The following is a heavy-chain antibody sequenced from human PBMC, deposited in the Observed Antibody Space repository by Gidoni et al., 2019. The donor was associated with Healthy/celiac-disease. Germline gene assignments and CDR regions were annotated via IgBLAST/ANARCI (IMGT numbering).Heavy chain of an antibody. D-gene: IGHD3-16*01. CDR3: ARVGGATKDAFDI. CDR2: INAGNGNT. CDR1: GYTFTSYA. Sequence: QVQLVQSGAEVKKPGASVKVSCKASGYTFTSYAMHWVRQAPGQRLEWMGWINAGNGNTKYSQKFQGRVTITRDTSASTAYMELSSLRSEDTAVYYCARVGGATKDAFDIWGQGTMVTVSS. J-gene: IGHJ3*02. V-gene: IGHV1-3*01.